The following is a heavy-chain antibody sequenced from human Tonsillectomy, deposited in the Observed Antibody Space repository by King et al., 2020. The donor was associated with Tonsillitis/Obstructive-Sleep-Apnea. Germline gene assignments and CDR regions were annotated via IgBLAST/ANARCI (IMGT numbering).Heavy chain of an antibody. CDR3: ARAMQYSRSTRDYDYCYMDV. CDR2: ISWNSGSI. CDR1: GFTFDDYA. V-gene: IGHV3-9*01. J-gene: IGHJ6*03. Sequence: VQLVESGGGLVQPGRSLRLSCAASGFTFDDYAMHWVRQAPGKGLEWVSGISWNSGSIGYADSVKGRFTISRDNAKNSLYLQMNSLRAEDTALYYCARAMQYSRSTRDYDYCYMDVWGKGTTVTVSS. D-gene: IGHD6-6*01.